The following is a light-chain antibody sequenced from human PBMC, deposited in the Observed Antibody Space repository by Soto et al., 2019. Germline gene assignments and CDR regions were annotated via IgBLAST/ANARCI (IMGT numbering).Light chain of an antibody. CDR1: SSDVGGYNY. CDR3: RSYAGSYTLV. V-gene: IGLV2-11*01. CDR2: DVS. Sequence: QSALTQPRSVSGSPGQSVTISSTGTSSDVGGYNYVSWYQQHPGKAPKLMIYDVSKRPSGVPDRFSGSKSGNTASLTISGLQAEDEADYYCRSYAGSYTLVFGGGTKLTVL. J-gene: IGLJ2*01.